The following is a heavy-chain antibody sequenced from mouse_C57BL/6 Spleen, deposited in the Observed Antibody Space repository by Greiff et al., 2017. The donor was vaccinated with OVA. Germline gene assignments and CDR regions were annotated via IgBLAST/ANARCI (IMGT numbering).Heavy chain of an antibody. V-gene: IGHV1-50*01. CDR3: ARRGLRPFYAMDY. J-gene: IGHJ4*01. CDR2: IDPSDSYT. CDR1: GYTFTSYW. D-gene: IGHD2-4*01. Sequence: QVQLQQPGAELVKPGASVKLSCKASGYTFTSYWMQWVKQRPGQGLEWIGEIDPSDSYTNYNQKFKGKATLTVDTSSSTAYMQLSGLTSEDSAVYYCARRGLRPFYAMDYWGQGTSVTVSS.